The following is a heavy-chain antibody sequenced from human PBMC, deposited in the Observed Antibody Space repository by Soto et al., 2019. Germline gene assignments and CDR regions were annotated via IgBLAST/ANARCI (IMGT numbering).Heavy chain of an antibody. CDR3: AREKRYYQLLVGNDYYYYYAMDV. V-gene: IGHV4-4*02. CDR2: IDHSGST. Sequence: SETLSLTCTVSGGSISSSHWWSWVRQPPGKGLEWIGEIDHSGSTNYNPSLKSRLTISVDKSKNQFSPKLSSVTAADTAVYFCAREKRYYQLLVGNDYYYYYAMDVWGQGTMVTVYS. J-gene: IGHJ6*02. D-gene: IGHD2-2*01. CDR1: GGSISSSHW.